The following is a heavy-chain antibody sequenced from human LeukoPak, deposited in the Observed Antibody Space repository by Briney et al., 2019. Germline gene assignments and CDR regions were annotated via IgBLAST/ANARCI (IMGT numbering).Heavy chain of an antibody. CDR2: IIPIFGTA. Sequence: SVKVSCKASGGTFPSYAISWVRQAPGQGLEWMGRIIPIFGTANYAQKFQGRVTITTDESTSTAYMELSSLRSEDTAVYYCARDGIAARTDPFDYWGQGTLVTVSS. CDR3: ARDGIAARTDPFDY. V-gene: IGHV1-69*05. D-gene: IGHD6-6*01. J-gene: IGHJ4*02. CDR1: GGTFPSYA.